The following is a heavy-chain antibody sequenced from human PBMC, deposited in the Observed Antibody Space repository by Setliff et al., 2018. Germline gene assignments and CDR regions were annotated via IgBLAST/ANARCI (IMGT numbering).Heavy chain of an antibody. CDR2: ISGSGGST. CDR3: AKAHLTSGWSPPDY. D-gene: IGHD6-19*01. Sequence: GESLKISCAASGFTFSSYAITWVRQAPGKGLEWVSTISGSGGSTYYADSVKGRFTISRDNSKNTLYLQMNSLRAEDTAIYYCAKAHLTSGWSPPDYWGQGTLVTVSS. J-gene: IGHJ4*02. V-gene: IGHV3-23*01. CDR1: GFTFSSYA.